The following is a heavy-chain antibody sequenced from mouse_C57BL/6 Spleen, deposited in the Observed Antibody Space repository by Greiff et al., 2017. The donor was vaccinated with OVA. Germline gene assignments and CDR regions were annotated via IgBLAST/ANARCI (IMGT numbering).Heavy chain of an antibody. CDR2: SRNKANEYTT. J-gene: IGHJ1*03. V-gene: IGHV7-1*01. CDR3: ARASSTIGYIEV. D-gene: IGHD2-1*01. CDR1: GFTFSDFY. Sequence: EVKVVESGGGLVQSGRSLRLSCATSGFTFSDFYMEWVRHAPGKGLEWIAASRNKANEYTTEYSASVKGRFIVSRDTSQSILYLQMNALRAEDTAIYYCARASSTIGYIEVWGTGTTDTVSS.